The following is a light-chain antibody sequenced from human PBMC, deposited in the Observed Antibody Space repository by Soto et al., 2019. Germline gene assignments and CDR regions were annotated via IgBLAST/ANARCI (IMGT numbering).Light chain of an antibody. J-gene: IGKJ3*01. CDR3: QKYNNVPFT. Sequence: DTQMTQSPYSLSASIGDRVTITCRASEAISIYLAWYQQKPGKVPNLLIYGASTLQSGVPSRFSGSGSGTDFTLTISSLQPEDVATYYCQKYNNVPFTFGPGTKVEIK. CDR1: EAISIY. CDR2: GAS. V-gene: IGKV1-27*01.